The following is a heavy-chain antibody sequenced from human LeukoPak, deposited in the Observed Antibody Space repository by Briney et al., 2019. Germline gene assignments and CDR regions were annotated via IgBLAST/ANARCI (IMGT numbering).Heavy chain of an antibody. V-gene: IGHV3-21*01. CDR1: GYTFSIYS. J-gene: IGHJ4*02. CDR2: ISSSSSYI. Sequence: PGGTLTLSCAASGYTFSIYSMNWVIQHPPGGLEEVSGISSSSSYIFYAGSVKGRLTISRDNAKNSLYLQMNSLRAEDTAVYYCVRDKGAVAGIVIFDYWGQGTLVTVSS. D-gene: IGHD6-19*01. CDR3: VRDKGAVAGIVIFDY.